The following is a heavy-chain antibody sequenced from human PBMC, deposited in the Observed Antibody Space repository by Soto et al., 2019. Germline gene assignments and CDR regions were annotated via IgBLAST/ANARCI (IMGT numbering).Heavy chain of an antibody. J-gene: IGHJ6*03. CDR2: ISGSGGST. CDR1: GFTFSSYA. V-gene: IGHV3-23*01. Sequence: GGSLRLSCAASGFTFSSYAMSWVRQAPGKGLEWVSAISGSGGSTYYADSVKGRFTISRGNSKNTLYLQMNSLRAEDTAVYYCAKEALTPEIFGVVIYYYYYYMDVWGKGTTVTVSS. D-gene: IGHD3-3*01. CDR3: AKEALTPEIFGVVIYYYYYYMDV.